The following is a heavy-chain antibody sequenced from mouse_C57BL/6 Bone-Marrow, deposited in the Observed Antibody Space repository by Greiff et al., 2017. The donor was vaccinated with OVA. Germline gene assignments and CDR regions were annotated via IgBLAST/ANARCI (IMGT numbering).Heavy chain of an antibody. CDR3: ARGGIVTGIYVDY. V-gene: IGHV1-81*01. J-gene: IGHJ4*01. CDR1: GYTFTSYG. CDR2: IYPRSGNT. Sequence: VQLQQSGAELARPGASVKLSCKASGYTFTSYGISWVKQRTGQGLEWIGEIYPRSGNTYYNEKFKGKATLTAAKSSSTAYMELRSLTSEDSAVYFCARGGIVTGIYVDYWGQGTSVTVSS. D-gene: IGHD2-5*01.